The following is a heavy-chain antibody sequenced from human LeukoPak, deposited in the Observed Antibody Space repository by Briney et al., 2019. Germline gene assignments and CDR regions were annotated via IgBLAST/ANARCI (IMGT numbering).Heavy chain of an antibody. Sequence: KPSETLSLTCTVSGGSVSNYYWSWIRQPPGKGLEWIGYIYSSGHTNYNPSLKNRDTISVDTSKNQFSLNLTSVTAADTAVYYCAKEKYSSGFFDYWGQGTLVTVSS. J-gene: IGHJ4*02. CDR1: GGSVSNYY. CDR3: AKEKYSSGFFDY. V-gene: IGHV4-4*08. D-gene: IGHD6-19*01. CDR2: IYSSGHT.